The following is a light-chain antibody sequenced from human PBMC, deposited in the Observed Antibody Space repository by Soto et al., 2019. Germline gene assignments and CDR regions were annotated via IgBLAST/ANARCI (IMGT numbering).Light chain of an antibody. V-gene: IGLV1-44*01. CDR1: SSNIGSNT. Sequence: QSVLTQPPSASGTPGQGVTISCSGSSSNIGSNTVSWYQHLPGTAPKVLIYSNSQRPPGVPDRFSGSKSGTSASLAISGLQSEDEADYYCAARDDSLNGYVFGTGTKVTVL. CDR3: AARDDSLNGYV. J-gene: IGLJ1*01. CDR2: SNS.